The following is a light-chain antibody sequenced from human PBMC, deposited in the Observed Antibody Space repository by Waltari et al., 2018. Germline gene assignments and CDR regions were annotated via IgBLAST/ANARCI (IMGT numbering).Light chain of an antibody. Sequence: QSALTQPRSVSGSPGQSVNISCTGTSSDVGGYNYVPWYQQHPGKAPKLMIYDVSNRPPGVPVRFSGSKSGNTASLTISGLQAEDEADYYCCSYAGSYSPWVFGGGTKLTVL. CDR3: CSYAGSYSPWV. J-gene: IGLJ3*02. V-gene: IGLV2-11*01. CDR2: DVS. CDR1: SSDVGGYNY.